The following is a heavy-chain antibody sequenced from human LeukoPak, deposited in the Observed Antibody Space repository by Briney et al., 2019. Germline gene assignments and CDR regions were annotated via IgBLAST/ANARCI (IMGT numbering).Heavy chain of an antibody. J-gene: IGHJ4*02. V-gene: IGHV4-59*08. D-gene: IGHD6-6*01. CDR1: GGSISSLY. Sequence: SETLSLTCSVSGGSISSLYWSWIRQPPWKGLEWIGYIYYTGSTNYNPSLKSRVTMFVDMSKNQFSLRLSSVTAADTAVYYCARHRAYSSSSPFDYWGQGTLVTVSS. CDR2: IYYTGST. CDR3: ARHRAYSSSSPFDY.